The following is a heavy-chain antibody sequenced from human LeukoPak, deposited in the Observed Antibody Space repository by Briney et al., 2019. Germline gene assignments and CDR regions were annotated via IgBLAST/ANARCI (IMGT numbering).Heavy chain of an antibody. CDR2: IYYSGST. D-gene: IGHD5-18*01. Sequence: SETLSLTCTVSGGSFSSYSWRWIRQPPGKGLEWIGYIYYSGSTNYNPSLKSRVTISVDTTKNQFSLKLSSVTAADTAVYYCAREPAWIQAFDDWGQGTLVTVSS. CDR1: GGSFSSYS. V-gene: IGHV4-59*01. CDR3: AREPAWIQAFDD. J-gene: IGHJ4*02.